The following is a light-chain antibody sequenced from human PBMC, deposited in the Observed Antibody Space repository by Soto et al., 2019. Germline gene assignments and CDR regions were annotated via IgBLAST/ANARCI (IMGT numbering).Light chain of an antibody. Sequence: QSALAQPASVSGSPGQSITISCTGTGSDVGGYDYVSWYQHHPGKAPKVMIYEVTNRTSGVCNCFSGSKSGNTASLTISGLLAADEDDYYCRSYTRSITYAFGTANKVTVX. J-gene: IGLJ1*01. CDR1: GSDVGGYDY. CDR3: RSYTRSITYA. V-gene: IGLV2-14*01. CDR2: EVT.